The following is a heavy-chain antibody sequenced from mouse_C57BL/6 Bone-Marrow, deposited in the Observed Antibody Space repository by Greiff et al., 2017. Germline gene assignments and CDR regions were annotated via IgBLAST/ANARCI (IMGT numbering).Heavy chain of an antibody. CDR2: IDPANGNT. J-gene: IGHJ1*03. V-gene: IGHV14-3*01. Sequence: EVQLQQSVAELVRPGASVKLSCTASGFNIKNTYMNWVKQRPEQGLEWIGSIDPANGNTKYAPKFQGKATISADTYSNTAYLQLSSLTSEHTAIYYCARSGTTVVATDWYFDVWGTGTTVTVSS. CDR1: GFNIKNTY. D-gene: IGHD1-1*01. CDR3: ARSGTTVVATDWYFDV.